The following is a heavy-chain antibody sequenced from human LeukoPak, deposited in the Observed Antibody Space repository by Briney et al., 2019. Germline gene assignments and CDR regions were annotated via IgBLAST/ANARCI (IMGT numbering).Heavy chain of an antibody. V-gene: IGHV3-15*01. Sequence: PGGSLRLSCAASGFTFSNAWMSWVRQAPGKGLEWVGRIKSKTDGGTTDYAAPVKGRFTISRDDSKNTLYLQMNSLKTEDTAVYYCTFQSWDYYYYMDVWGKGTTVTVSS. J-gene: IGHJ6*03. CDR3: TFQSWDYYYYMDV. CDR2: IKSKTDGGTT. D-gene: IGHD1-26*01. CDR1: GFTFSNAW.